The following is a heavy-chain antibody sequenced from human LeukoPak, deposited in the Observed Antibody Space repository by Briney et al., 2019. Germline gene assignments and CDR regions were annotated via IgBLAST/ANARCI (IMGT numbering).Heavy chain of an antibody. CDR1: GFTFSSYS. D-gene: IGHD2-2*02. CDR2: ISSSSSYI. Sequence: PGGPLRLSCAASGFTFSSYSMNWVRQAPGKGLEWVSSISSSSSYIYYADSVKGRFTISRDNAKNSLYLQMNSLRAEDTAVYYCARVPIYVSAFDIWGQGTMVTVSS. V-gene: IGHV3-21*01. CDR3: ARVPIYVSAFDI. J-gene: IGHJ3*02.